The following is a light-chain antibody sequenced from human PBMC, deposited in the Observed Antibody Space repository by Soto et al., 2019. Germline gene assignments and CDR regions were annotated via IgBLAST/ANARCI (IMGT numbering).Light chain of an antibody. J-gene: IGKJ1*01. CDR2: GAS. CDR1: QSVRSY. V-gene: IGKV3-20*01. Sequence: EIVLTQSPGTLSLSPGERATLSCRASQSVRSYLAWYQQKPGQAPRLLIYGASSRATCIPDRFSGSGSGTDFTLTISRLEPEDFAVYYCQQYGSSSRTFGQGTKVEIK. CDR3: QQYGSSSRT.